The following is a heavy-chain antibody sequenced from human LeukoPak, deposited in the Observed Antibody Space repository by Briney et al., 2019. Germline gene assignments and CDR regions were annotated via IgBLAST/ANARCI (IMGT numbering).Heavy chain of an antibody. CDR3: ARSVRGLWSDHHGFDC. V-gene: IGHV3-48*01. CDR2: ISSSSSTI. J-gene: IGHJ4*02. D-gene: IGHD3-3*01. Sequence: GGSLRLSCAASGFTFSSYSMNWVRQAPGKGLEWVSYISSSSSTIYYADSVKGRFTISRDNAKNSLYLQMNSLRAEDTAVYYCARSVRGLWSDHHGFDCWGQGTLVTVSS. CDR1: GFTFSSYS.